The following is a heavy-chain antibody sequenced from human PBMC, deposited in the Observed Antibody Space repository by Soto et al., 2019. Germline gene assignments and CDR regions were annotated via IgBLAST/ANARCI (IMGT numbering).Heavy chain of an antibody. Sequence: QVQLQESGPGLVKPSETLSLTCTVSGAYISSHYWTWIRQPPGRGLEWIGYIYYSGSTNYNPSRKSRVTVSVDTSKNQVALRLSSVTAAATAVYSCASGQLWFDYWGQGSLVIVSS. D-gene: IGHD5-18*01. V-gene: IGHV4-59*08. CDR3: ASGQLWFDY. CDR1: GAYISSHY. CDR2: IYYSGST. J-gene: IGHJ5*01.